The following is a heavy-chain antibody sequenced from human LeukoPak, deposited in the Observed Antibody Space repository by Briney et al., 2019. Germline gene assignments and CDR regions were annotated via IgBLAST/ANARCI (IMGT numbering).Heavy chain of an antibody. J-gene: IGHJ4*02. CDR2: INHSGST. CDR3: ARHYYYDSSGYDN. D-gene: IGHD3-22*01. V-gene: IGHV4-39*01. Sequence: KPSETLSLTCTVSGGSISSSSYYWGWIRQPPGKGLEWIGEINHSGSTNYNPSLKSRVTISVDTSKNQFSLKLSSVTAADTAVYYCARHYYYDSSGYDNWGQGTLVTVSS. CDR1: GGSISSSSYY.